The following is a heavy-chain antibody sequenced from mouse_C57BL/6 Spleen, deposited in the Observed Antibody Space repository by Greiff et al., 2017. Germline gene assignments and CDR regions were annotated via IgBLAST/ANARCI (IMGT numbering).Heavy chain of an antibody. J-gene: IGHJ2*01. Sequence: QVQLQQPGAELVKPGASVKLSCKASGYTFTSYWMHWVKQRPGQGLEWIGMIHPNRGSTNYNEKFKSKATLTVDKSSSTAYMQLSSLTSEDSAVYYCARGSSGYVYFDYWGQGTTLTVSA. V-gene: IGHV1-64*01. D-gene: IGHD3-2*02. CDR1: GYTFTSYW. CDR3: ARGSSGYVYFDY. CDR2: IHPNRGST.